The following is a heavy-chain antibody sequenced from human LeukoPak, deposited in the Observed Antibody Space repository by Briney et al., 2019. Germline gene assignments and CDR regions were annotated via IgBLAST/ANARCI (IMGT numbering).Heavy chain of an antibody. Sequence: SCKVSGYTLTELSMNWVRQAPGKGLEWVSHISTSSSTKYYADSVKGRFTISRDNAKNSLYLQMNSLRAEDTAVYYCARDQDPYYYYMDVWGKGTTVTVSS. CDR1: GYTLTELS. CDR3: ARDQDPYYYYMDV. V-gene: IGHV3-48*01. CDR2: ISTSSSTK. J-gene: IGHJ6*03.